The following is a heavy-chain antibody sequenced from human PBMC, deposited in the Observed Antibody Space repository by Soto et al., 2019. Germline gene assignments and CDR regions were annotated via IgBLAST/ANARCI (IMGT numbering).Heavy chain of an antibody. D-gene: IGHD3-3*01. CDR1: GFTFSSYG. J-gene: IGHJ6*03. CDR2: IWYDGSNK. Sequence: GSLRLSCAASGFTFSSYGMHWVRQAPGKGLEWVAVIWYDGSNKYYADSVKGRFTISRDNSKNTLYLQMNSLRAEDTAVYYCARDHYDFWSGYLSYHYYMDVWGKGTTVTVSS. CDR3: ARDHYDFWSGYLSYHYYMDV. V-gene: IGHV3-33*01.